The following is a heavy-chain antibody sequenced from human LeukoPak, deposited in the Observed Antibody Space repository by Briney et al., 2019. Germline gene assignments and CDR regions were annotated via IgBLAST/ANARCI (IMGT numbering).Heavy chain of an antibody. Sequence: GGSLRLSCAASGFRFAGYAMSWVRQAPGKGLEWVSGISGSSGSIFYADSVKGRFTISRDNSKSSLVLQMNSLGAEGTALYYCTPLGNGNYRDSSPWGQGTLVTVSS. D-gene: IGHD1-7*01. V-gene: IGHV3-23*01. J-gene: IGHJ5*02. CDR1: GFRFAGYA. CDR2: ISGSSGSI. CDR3: TPLGNGNYRDSSP.